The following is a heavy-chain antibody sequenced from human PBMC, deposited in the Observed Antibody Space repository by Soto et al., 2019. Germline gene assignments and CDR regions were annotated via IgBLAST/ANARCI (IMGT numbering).Heavy chain of an antibody. V-gene: IGHV3-21*01. CDR1: GFTFSTYS. Sequence: EVQLVESGGGLVKPGGSLRLSCAASGFTFSTYSMNWVRQAPGKGLEWVSSISSGSVYMYYADSVKGRYTISRDNAKNSLYLQMNSRRAADTAVYYCARDRVEGYYDSSGYSLWGQGTLVTVSS. J-gene: IGHJ4*02. CDR3: ARDRVEGYYDSSGYSL. CDR2: ISSGSVYM. D-gene: IGHD3-22*01.